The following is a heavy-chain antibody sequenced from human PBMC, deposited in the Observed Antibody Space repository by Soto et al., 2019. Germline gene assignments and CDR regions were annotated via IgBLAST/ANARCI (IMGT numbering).Heavy chain of an antibody. J-gene: IGHJ4*02. CDR3: TADFNPVDY. V-gene: IGHV3-15*01. CDR2: IKSKTDGGTT. CDR1: GFSFSNAW. Sequence: GGSLRLSCAASGFSFSNAWMSWVRQAPGKGLEWVGRIKSKTDGGTTDYAAPVKGRFTISRDDSKTTLYLQMDSLKTEDTAVYYCTADFNPVDYWGQGTLVTVSS.